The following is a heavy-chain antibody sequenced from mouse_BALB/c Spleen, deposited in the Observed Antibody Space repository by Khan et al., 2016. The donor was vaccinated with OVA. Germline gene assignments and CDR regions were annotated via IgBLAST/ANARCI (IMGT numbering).Heavy chain of an antibody. D-gene: IGHD1-1*01. CDR2: ISPGSGTP. V-gene: IGHV1S41*01. CDR1: GYTFTSYW. CDR3: ARENYYGSSHYAMDY. J-gene: IGHJ4*01. Sequence: DLVKPGASAKLSCKASGYTFTSYWINWIKQRPGQGFEWIGRISPGSGTPYYNEMFKGKATLTVDTSSSTAYIQLSSLSSEDSAVYCWARENYYGSSHYAMDYWGQGSSDTAAS.